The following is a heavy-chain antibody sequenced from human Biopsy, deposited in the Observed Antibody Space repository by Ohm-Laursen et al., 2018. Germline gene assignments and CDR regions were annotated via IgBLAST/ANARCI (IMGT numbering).Heavy chain of an antibody. CDR2: IYYTGST. D-gene: IGHD1-26*01. J-gene: IGHJ2*01. Sequence: SETLSLTCTVSGGPISSYYWSWIRQPPGKGLEWIGYIYYTGSTNYNPSLKSRVTISVDTSMNPLSQRLTSVTAADTAVYYCARHAPSYSGSYWRYFDLWGRGTLVTVSS. CDR3: ARHAPSYSGSYWRYFDL. V-gene: IGHV4-59*08. CDR1: GGPISSYY.